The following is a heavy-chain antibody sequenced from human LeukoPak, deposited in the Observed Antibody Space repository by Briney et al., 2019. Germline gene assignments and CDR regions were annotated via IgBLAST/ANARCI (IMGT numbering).Heavy chain of an antibody. Sequence: ASVKVSCKASGYTFTGYYMHWVRQAPGQGLEWMGWINPNRGGTNHAQKFQGRVTMTRDTSTSTVYMELSSLRSEDTAVYYCARVGGYCSSTSCYDNWFDPWGQGTLVTVSS. D-gene: IGHD2-2*01. CDR1: GYTFTGYY. J-gene: IGHJ5*02. CDR2: INPNRGGT. V-gene: IGHV1-2*02. CDR3: ARVGGYCSSTSCYDNWFDP.